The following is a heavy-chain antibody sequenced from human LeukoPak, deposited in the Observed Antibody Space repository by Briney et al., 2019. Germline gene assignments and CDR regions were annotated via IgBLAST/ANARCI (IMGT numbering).Heavy chain of an antibody. J-gene: IGHJ6*02. CDR1: GFTFSSYA. V-gene: IGHV3-21*01. D-gene: IGHD3-3*01. CDR3: ARDMDFWSGPENYYYGMDV. Sequence: GGSLRLSCAASGFTFSSYAMHWVRQAPGKGLEWVSSISSSSSYIYYADSVKGRFTISRDNAKNSLYLQMNSLRAEDTAVYYCARDMDFWSGPENYYYGMDVWGQGTTVTVSS. CDR2: ISSSSSYI.